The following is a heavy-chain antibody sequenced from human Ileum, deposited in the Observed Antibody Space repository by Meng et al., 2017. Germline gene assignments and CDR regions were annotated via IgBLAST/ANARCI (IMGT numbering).Heavy chain of an antibody. D-gene: IGHD1-7*01. J-gene: IGHJ6*02. CDR3: ARDNWEWNSKNWYFYGMDV. Sequence: GSLRLSCTVSGGSISSHYWSWIRQPPGKGREWIGYIHYSGAPKSNPSLKSRVTTSVDTSKNQFSLQLSSMTAADTAVYYCARDNWEWNSKNWYFYGMDVWGQGTTVTVSS. V-gene: IGHV4-59*11. CDR1: GGSISSHY. CDR2: IHYSGAP.